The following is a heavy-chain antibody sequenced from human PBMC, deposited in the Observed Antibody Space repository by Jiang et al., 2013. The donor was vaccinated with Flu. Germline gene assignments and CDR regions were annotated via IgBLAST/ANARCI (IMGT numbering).Heavy chain of an antibody. CDR1: GGSVSSGSYY. J-gene: IGHJ6*02. CDR3: ARGKNYDILTGYYNYYYGMDV. Sequence: VKPSETLSLTCTVSGGSVSSGSYYWSWIRQPPGKGLEWIGYIYYSGSTNXNPSLKSRVTISVDTSKNQFSLKLSSVTAADTAVYYCARGKNYDILTGYYNYYYGMDVWGQGTTVTVSS. D-gene: IGHD3-9*01. CDR2: IYYSGST. V-gene: IGHV4-61*01.